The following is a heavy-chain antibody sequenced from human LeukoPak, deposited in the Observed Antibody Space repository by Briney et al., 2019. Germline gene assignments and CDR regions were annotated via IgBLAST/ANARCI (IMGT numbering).Heavy chain of an antibody. CDR1: GYTFTGYY. D-gene: IGHD4-11*01. Sequence: ASVKVSCKASGYTFTGYYMHWVRQAPGQGLEWVGRINPNSGGTSFAQKFQGSVTMTRDTSISTAYMKLSRLRSDDTAVYYCARGLENFDCWGQGTLVTVSS. CDR3: ARGLENFDC. J-gene: IGHJ4*02. CDR2: INPNSGGT. V-gene: IGHV1-2*06.